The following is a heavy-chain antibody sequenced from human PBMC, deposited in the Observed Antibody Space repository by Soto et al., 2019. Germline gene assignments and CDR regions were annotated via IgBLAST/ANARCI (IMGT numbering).Heavy chain of an antibody. CDR2: IIPIFGTA. CDR1: GGTFSSYA. Sequence: ASVKVSCKASGGTFSSYAISWVRQAPGQGLEWMGGIIPIFGTANYAQKFQGRVTITADESTSTAYMELSSPRSEDTAVYYCARGITAGYYYYGMDVWGQGTTVTVSS. CDR3: ARGITAGYYYYGMDV. J-gene: IGHJ6*02. D-gene: IGHD3-16*01. V-gene: IGHV1-69*13.